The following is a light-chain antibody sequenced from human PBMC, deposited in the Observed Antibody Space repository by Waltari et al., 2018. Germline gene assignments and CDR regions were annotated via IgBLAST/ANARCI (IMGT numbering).Light chain of an antibody. CDR1: SIDFGTYTF. CDR3: YSSAMSAFVV. Sequence: SALPQPASVSGPPGQSITISCTVTSIDFGTYTFVSWYQNPPAKAPKLILHEVTKRPSGVSDRFSGPKSGNTASLTISGPQAEDDADYYCYSSAMSAFVVFGGGTKLTVL. CDR2: EVT. V-gene: IGLV2-23*02. J-gene: IGLJ3*02.